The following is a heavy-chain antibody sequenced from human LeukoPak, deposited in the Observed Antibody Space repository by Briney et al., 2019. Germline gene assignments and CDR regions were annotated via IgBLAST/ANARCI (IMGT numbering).Heavy chain of an antibody. Sequence: GGSLRLSCAASGFTLSNAWMSWVRQAPGKGLEWVSVIYSGGATYYADSVKGRFTISRDNSKNTLYLQMNSLRAEDTAVYHCARDRLRMYGMDVWGQGTTVTVSS. CDR3: ARDRLRMYGMDV. CDR1: GFTLSNAW. D-gene: IGHD2-8*01. CDR2: IYSGGAT. V-gene: IGHV3-53*01. J-gene: IGHJ6*02.